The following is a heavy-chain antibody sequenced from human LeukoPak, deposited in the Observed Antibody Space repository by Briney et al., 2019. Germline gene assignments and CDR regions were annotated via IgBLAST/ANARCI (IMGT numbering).Heavy chain of an antibody. V-gene: IGHV3-53*01. CDR2: IYSGDNA. J-gene: IGHJ6*03. CDR1: GFTVSSNY. Sequence: GGSLRLSCAASGFTVSSNYMSWVRQAPGKGLEWVSVIYSGDNAFYADSVKGRFTISRDNSKNTLYLQMNSLRAEDTAVYYCARHGSITMVRGRLRYFYMDVWGKGTTVTISS. D-gene: IGHD3-10*01. CDR3: ARHGSITMVRGRLRYFYMDV.